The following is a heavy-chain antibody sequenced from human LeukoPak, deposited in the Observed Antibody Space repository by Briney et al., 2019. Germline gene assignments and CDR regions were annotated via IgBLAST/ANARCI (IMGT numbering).Heavy chain of an antibody. Sequence: SETLSLTCTVSGGSISSSSYFWAWIRQPPGKGLEWIGEINHSGSTNYNPSLKSRVTISVDTSKNQFSLKLSSVTAADTAVYYCASWYLTTHKYYYMDVWGKGTTVTVSS. J-gene: IGHJ6*03. CDR2: INHSGST. V-gene: IGHV4-39*07. D-gene: IGHD4-17*01. CDR1: GGSISSSSYF. CDR3: ASWYLTTHKYYYMDV.